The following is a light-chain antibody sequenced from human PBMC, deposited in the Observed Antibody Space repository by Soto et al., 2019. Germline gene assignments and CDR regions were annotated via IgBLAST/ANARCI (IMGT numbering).Light chain of an antibody. CDR3: QQSYSTPLT. Sequence: DIQMTQSPSSLSASVGDRVTITCLASQSISSYLNWYQQKPGKAPNLLIYAASSLQSGVPSRFSGSGSGTDFTLTISSLQPEDFATYYCQQSYSTPLTFGGGTKVDIK. V-gene: IGKV1-39*01. CDR2: AAS. J-gene: IGKJ4*01. CDR1: QSISSY.